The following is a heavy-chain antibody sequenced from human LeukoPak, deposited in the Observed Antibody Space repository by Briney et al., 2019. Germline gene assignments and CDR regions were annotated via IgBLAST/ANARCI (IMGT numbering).Heavy chain of an antibody. CDR1: GGSISSSSYY. D-gene: IGHD3-3*01. CDR2: IYYSGSI. Sequence: SETLSLTCTVSGGSISSSSYYWGWIRQPPGKAREWIGSIYYSGSISYNPSLKSRVIISVDKSKNQLSLKLSSVTAADTAVYYCARASGYINWFDPWGQGTLVTVSS. CDR3: ARASGYINWFDP. J-gene: IGHJ5*02. V-gene: IGHV4-39*01.